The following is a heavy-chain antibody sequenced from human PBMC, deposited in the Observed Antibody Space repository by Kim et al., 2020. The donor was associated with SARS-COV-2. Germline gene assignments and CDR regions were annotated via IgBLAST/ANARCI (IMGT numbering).Heavy chain of an antibody. Sequence: SETLSLTCAVYGGSFSGYYWSWIRQPPGKGLEWIGEINHSGSTNYNPSLKSRVTISVDTSKNQFSLKLSSVTAADTAVYYCARALLSRLDYGDYLDYWGQGTLVTVSS. CDR2: INHSGST. CDR3: ARALLSRLDYGDYLDY. J-gene: IGHJ4*02. D-gene: IGHD4-17*01. V-gene: IGHV4-34*01. CDR1: GGSFSGYY.